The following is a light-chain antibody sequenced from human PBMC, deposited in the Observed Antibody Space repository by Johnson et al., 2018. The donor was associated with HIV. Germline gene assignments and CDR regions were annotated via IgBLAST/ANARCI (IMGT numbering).Light chain of an antibody. CDR2: ENN. J-gene: IGLJ1*01. V-gene: IGLV1-51*02. Sequence: QSVLTQPPSVSAAPGQKVTISCSGSSSNIGNNYVSWYQQLPGTAPKLLIYENNKRPSGIPARFSDSKSGTSATLGITGLQTGDEADYYCGTWDSSLSAPYVFGTGTNVTVL. CDR1: SSNIGNNY. CDR3: GTWDSSLSAPYV.